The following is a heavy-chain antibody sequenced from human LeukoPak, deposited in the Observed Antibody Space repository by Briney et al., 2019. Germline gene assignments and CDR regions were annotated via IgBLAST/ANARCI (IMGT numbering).Heavy chain of an antibody. CDR3: ARLACSGGSCYPPFDY. D-gene: IGHD2-15*01. J-gene: IGHJ4*02. CDR1: GGSISSYY. V-gene: IGHV4-59*01. CDR2: IYYSGST. Sequence: SETLSLTCTVSGGSISSYYWSWIRQPPGKGLEWIGYIYYSGSTNYKPSLKSRVTISVDTSKNQFSLKLSSVTAADTAVYYSARLACSGGSCYPPFDYWGQGTLVTVSS.